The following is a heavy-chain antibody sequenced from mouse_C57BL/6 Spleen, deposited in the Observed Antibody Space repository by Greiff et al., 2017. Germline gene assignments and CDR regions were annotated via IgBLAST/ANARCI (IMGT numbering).Heavy chain of an antibody. V-gene: IGHV1-69*01. CDR3: ARKGLYSAWFAY. D-gene: IGHD6-5*01. CDR1: GYTFTSYW. J-gene: IGHJ3*01. CDR2: IDPSDSNT. Sequence: QVQLQQPGAELVKPGASVKLSCKASGYTFTSYWMHWVKQRPGQGLEWIGEIDPSDSNTNYKQKFKGKSTFTVDKSSSTAYMQLSSLTSEDSAFYYCARKGLYSAWFAYWGQGTLVTVSA.